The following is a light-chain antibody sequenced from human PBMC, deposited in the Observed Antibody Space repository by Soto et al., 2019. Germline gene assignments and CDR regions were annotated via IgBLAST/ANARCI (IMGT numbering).Light chain of an antibody. Sequence: DIQMTHSPSTLSGSVVDSVTITCPASQSVSTWLAWYQQKPGQAPELMTYKASNLQSGVPSRFRGSGSGTDFTLTISSLKPDDFETYYCQQYNSYSWTFGQGTKVDI. V-gene: IGKV1-5*03. CDR3: QQYNSYSWT. CDR1: QSVSTW. CDR2: KAS. J-gene: IGKJ1*01.